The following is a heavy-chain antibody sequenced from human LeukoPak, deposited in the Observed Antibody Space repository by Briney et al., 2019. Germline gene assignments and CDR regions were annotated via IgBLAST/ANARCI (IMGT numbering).Heavy chain of an antibody. CDR3: ARVTEARGSIGFAP. CDR1: GGSISSYC. D-gene: IGHD2-8*02. V-gene: IGHV4-59*01. J-gene: IGHJ5*02. CDR2: IYYSGST. Sequence: SETLSLTCTVSGGSISSYCWSWIRQPPGKGLEWIGYIYYSGSTNYNPSLKSRVTISVDTSKNQFSLKVSSVTAADTAVYYCARVTEARGSIGFAPGGEGTLVTLPS.